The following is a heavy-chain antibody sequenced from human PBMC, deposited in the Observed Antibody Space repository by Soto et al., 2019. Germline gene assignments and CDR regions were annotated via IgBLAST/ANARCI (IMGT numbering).Heavy chain of an antibody. CDR1: GVSISSGHDY. Sequence: QLQLQESGPGLVKPSETLSLTCTVSGVSISSGHDYWGWIRQPPGKGLEWIGSIYYSGSTYYNPSLKSRVTISADTSKNQFSLRLSSVTAADTAVYYGARVSGTYSSFLDYWGQGTLVTVSS. CDR3: ARVSGTYSSFLDY. CDR2: IYYSGST. D-gene: IGHD5-18*01. J-gene: IGHJ4*02. V-gene: IGHV4-39*01.